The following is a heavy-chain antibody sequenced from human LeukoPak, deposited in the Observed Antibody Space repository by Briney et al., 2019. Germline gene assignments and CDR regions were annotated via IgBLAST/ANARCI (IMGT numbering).Heavy chain of an antibody. CDR1: GGSFSGYY. CDR2: INHSGST. D-gene: IGHD3-9*01. J-gene: IGHJ4*02. CDR3: ARTKRYYDILTGYPYFDY. Sequence: PSETLSLTCAVYGGSFSGYYWSWIRQPPGKGLEWIGEINHSGSTNYNPSLKSRVTISVDTSKNQFSLKLSSVTAADTAVHYCARTKRYYDILTGYPYFDYWGQGTLVTVSS. V-gene: IGHV4-34*01.